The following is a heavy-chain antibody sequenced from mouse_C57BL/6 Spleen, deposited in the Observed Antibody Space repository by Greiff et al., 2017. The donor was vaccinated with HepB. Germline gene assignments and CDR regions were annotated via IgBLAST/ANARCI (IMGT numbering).Heavy chain of an antibody. CDR2: ISDGGSYT. J-gene: IGHJ3*01. V-gene: IGHV5-4*01. D-gene: IGHD4-1*01. CDR1: GFTFSSYA. Sequence: EVMLVESGGGLVKPGGSLKLSCAASGFTFSSYAMSWVRQTPEKRLEWVATISDGGSYTYYPDNVKGRFTISRDNAKNNLYLQMSHLKSEDTAMYYCARDRTGTSPAWFAYWGQGTLVTVSA. CDR3: ARDRTGTSPAWFAY.